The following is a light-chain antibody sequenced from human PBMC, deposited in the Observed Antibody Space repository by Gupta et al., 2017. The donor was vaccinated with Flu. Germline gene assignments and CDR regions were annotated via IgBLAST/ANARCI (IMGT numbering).Light chain of an antibody. CDR3: QTWDTGAGWV. J-gene: IGLJ3*02. V-gene: IGLV3-1*01. Sequence: GTTTMIRGSDERVREWAASWSKRKAGHSMRVRSDHSSKRGSGIPGRFSGSNSGTKGTLTITQPQAVEEADYYCQTWDTGAGWVFGGGTKLTVL. CDR1: RVREWA. CDR2: HSS.